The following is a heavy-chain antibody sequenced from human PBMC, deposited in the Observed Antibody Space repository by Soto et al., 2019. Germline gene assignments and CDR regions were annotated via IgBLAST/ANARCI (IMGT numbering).Heavy chain of an antibody. CDR2: IIPYYNTL. Sequence: QAQVVQSGAEVRKLGSSVKLSCKASEGTFNSYAIAWVRQAPGQGLEWMGGIIPYYNTLNYAQKFQDRVTITADDSTNTVYMELSSLRSDDTAVYFCASGASRWCPYFFDSWAQGTLVTVSS. V-gene: IGHV1-69*01. D-gene: IGHD6-13*01. J-gene: IGHJ4*02. CDR3: ASGASRWCPYFFDS. CDR1: EGTFNSYA.